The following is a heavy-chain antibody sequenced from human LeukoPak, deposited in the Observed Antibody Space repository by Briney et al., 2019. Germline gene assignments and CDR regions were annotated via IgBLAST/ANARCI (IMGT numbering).Heavy chain of an antibody. CDR1: GFTFRSYG. J-gene: IGHJ6*02. D-gene: IGHD2-15*01. CDR2: IWYDGSNK. Sequence: SGGSLRLSCAASGFTFRSYGIHWVRQAPGKGLEWVAVIWYDGSNKYYADSVKGRFTISRDNSKNTLYLQMNSLRAEEMAVYYCARGYCSGGSCYDMDVWGQGTTVTVSS. CDR3: ARGYCSGGSCYDMDV. V-gene: IGHV3-33*01.